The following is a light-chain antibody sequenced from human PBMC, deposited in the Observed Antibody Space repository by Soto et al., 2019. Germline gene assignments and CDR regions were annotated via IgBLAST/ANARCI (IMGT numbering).Light chain of an antibody. CDR2: DDN. V-gene: IGLV1-47*02. J-gene: IGLJ7*01. Sequence: QSVLTQPPSASGTPGQRVTISCSGSSSNIGSNYVYWYQQLPGTAPKLLVFDDNQRPSGVPDRFSDSKSGTSASLAISGLRSEDEADYYCQSYDSSLSGSVFGGGTQLTVL. CDR3: QSYDSSLSGSV. CDR1: SSNIGSNY.